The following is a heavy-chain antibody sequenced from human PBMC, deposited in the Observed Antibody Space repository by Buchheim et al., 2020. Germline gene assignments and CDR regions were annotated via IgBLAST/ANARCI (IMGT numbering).Heavy chain of an antibody. V-gene: IGHV3-30*14. D-gene: IGHD3-10*01. Sequence: QVQLVESGGGVVQPGRSLRLSCAGTGFTFSTYTMHWVRQAPGKGLEWVAFIWGDGSDVEYADSVKGRFTVSRDNFKDSLFLQMDSLRDEDTAVYYCTRESARSGDFDYWGQGTL. CDR3: TRESARSGDFDY. CDR1: GFTFSTYT. J-gene: IGHJ4*02. CDR2: IWGDGSDV.